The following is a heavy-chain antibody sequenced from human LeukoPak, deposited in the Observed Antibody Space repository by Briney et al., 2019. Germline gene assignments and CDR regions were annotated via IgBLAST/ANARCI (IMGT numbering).Heavy chain of an antibody. V-gene: IGHV4-38-2*01. CDR3: ARHSTHFWSGLDWFDP. Sequence: SETLSLTCAVSGYSISSGYYWGWIRQPPGKGLEWIGSIYHSGSTYYNPSLKSRVTISVDTSKNQFSLKLSSVTAADTAVYYCARHSTHFWSGLDWFDPWGRGALVTVSS. D-gene: IGHD3-3*02. CDR2: IYHSGST. J-gene: IGHJ5*02. CDR1: GYSISSGYY.